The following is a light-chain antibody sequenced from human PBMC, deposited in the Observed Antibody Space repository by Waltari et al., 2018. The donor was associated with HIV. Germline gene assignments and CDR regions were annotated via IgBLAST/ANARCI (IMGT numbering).Light chain of an antibody. J-gene: IGLJ1*01. Sequence: QSALTQPASVSGSPGQSITISCTGTRGDVGGYNNVSCYQQYPGHTPQLIIYEVNNRPSGVSDRFSGSKSGNTASLTISGLQAEDEADYYCSSYTSSSTLDVFGTGTEVTVL. CDR2: EVN. V-gene: IGLV2-14*01. CDR1: RGDVGGYNN. CDR3: SSYTSSSTLDV.